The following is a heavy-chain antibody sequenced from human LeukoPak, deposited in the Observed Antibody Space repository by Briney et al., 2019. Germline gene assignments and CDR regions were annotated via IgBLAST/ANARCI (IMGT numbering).Heavy chain of an antibody. D-gene: IGHD5-18*01. CDR3: AKDRYSYAFEYSDS. CDR1: GFTFSSYG. Sequence: PGGSLRHSCAASGFTFSSYGMHWVRQAPGKGLEWVAVISNDGSKKYYADSVKGRFAISRDNSKNTLSLQVSSLRAEDTAVYYCAKDRYSYAFEYSDSWGQGTLVTVSS. V-gene: IGHV3-30*18. J-gene: IGHJ4*02. CDR2: ISNDGSKK.